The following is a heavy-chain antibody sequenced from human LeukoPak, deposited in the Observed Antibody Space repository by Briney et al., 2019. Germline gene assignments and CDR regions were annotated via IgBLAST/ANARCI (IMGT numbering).Heavy chain of an antibody. D-gene: IGHD1-26*01. CDR3: AKNGQSGFSFDP. J-gene: IGHJ5*02. CDR1: GGSLNGYY. Sequence: SETLSLTCAVYGGSLNGYYWSWIRQPPGKGLEWIGEGGNSGGTKFNPTLKSRVTISADTSKNQFSLKLSSVTAADTAVYYCAKNGQSGFSFDPWGQGTLVTVSS. V-gene: IGHV4-34*01. CDR2: GGNSGGT.